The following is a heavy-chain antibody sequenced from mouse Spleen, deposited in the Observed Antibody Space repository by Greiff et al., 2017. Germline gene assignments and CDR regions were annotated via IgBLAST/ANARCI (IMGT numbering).Heavy chain of an antibody. V-gene: IGHV1-55*01. Sequence: QVQLKQPGAELVKPGASVKMSCKASGYTFTSYWITWVKQRPGQGLEWIGDIYPGSGSTNYNEKFKSKATLTVDTSSSTAYMQLSSLTSEDSAVYYCARGTYSHAMDYWGQGTSVTVSS. CDR1: GYTFTSYW. J-gene: IGHJ4*01. CDR2: IYPGSGST. D-gene: IGHD2-12*01. CDR3: ARGTYSHAMDY.